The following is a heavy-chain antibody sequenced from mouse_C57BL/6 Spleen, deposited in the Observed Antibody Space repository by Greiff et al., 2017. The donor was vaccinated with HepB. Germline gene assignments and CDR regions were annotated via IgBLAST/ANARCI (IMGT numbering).Heavy chain of an antibody. CDR1: GYTFTSYW. Sequence: VQLQQSGTELVKPGASVKLSCKASGYTFTSYWMHWVKQRPGQGLEWIGNINPSNGGTNYNEKFKSKATLTVDKSSSTAYMQLSSLTSEDSAVYYCARSITTVVARPFDYWGQGTTLTVSS. CDR3: ARSITTVVARPFDY. D-gene: IGHD1-1*01. V-gene: IGHV1-53*01. CDR2: INPSNGGT. J-gene: IGHJ2*01.